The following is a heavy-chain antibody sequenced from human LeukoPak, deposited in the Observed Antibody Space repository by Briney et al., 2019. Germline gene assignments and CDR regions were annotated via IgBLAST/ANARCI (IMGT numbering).Heavy chain of an antibody. D-gene: IGHD3-10*01. CDR1: GFTFDDYA. Sequence: PGRSLRLSCAASGFTFDDYAMHWVRQAPGKGLEWVSGISWNSGSIGYADSVKGRFTISRDNAKNSLYLQMNSLRAEDTAVYYCARDGGGFGELPFDYWGQGTLVTVSS. CDR2: ISWNSGSI. V-gene: IGHV3-9*01. J-gene: IGHJ4*02. CDR3: ARDGGGFGELPFDY.